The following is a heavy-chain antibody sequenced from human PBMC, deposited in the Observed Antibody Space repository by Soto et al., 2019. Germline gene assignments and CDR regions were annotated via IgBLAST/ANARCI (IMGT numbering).Heavy chain of an antibody. CDR1: GGSISSGGYY. Sequence: SETLSLTCTVSGGSISSGGYYWGWIRQHPGKGLEWIGYIYYSGSTYYNPSLKGRVTISVDTSKNQFSLKLSSVTAADTAVYYCASRFRAIAVAGDWFDPWGQGTLVTVSS. CDR3: ASRFRAIAVAGDWFDP. D-gene: IGHD6-19*01. CDR2: IYYSGST. J-gene: IGHJ5*02. V-gene: IGHV4-31*03.